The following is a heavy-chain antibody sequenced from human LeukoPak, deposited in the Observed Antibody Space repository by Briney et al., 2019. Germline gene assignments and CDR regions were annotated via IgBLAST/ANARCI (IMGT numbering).Heavy chain of an antibody. D-gene: IGHD5-24*01. V-gene: IGHV1-46*01. J-gene: IGHJ5*02. CDR1: GYTFTSYG. CDR2: INPSGTGT. Sequence: EASVKVSCKASGYTFTSYGISWVRQAPGQGLEWMGVINPSGTGTSYAQKFQGRITMSRDTSTSTVYMELSSLRSEDTAFYYCATDHSMANTAWWFDPWGQGTLVTVSS. CDR3: ATDHSMANTAWWFDP.